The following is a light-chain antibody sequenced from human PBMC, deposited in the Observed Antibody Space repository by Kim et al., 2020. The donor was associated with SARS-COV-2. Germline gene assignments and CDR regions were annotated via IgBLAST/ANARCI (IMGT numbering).Light chain of an antibody. V-gene: IGLV1-40*01. Sequence: RVTISCTGSSSNIGAGYDVHWYQQLPGTAPKLLIYGNSNRPSGVPDRFSGSKSGTSASLAITGLQAEDEADYYSQSYDSSLSGYVFGTGTKVTVL. CDR2: GNS. CDR1: SSNIGAGYD. CDR3: QSYDSSLSGYV. J-gene: IGLJ1*01.